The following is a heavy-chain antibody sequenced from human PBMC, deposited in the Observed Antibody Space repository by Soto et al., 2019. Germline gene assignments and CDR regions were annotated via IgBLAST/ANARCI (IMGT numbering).Heavy chain of an antibody. CDR3: ARAYYDFWSGYYCYYSDY. D-gene: IGHD3-3*01. CDR1: GGSISSGGYY. CDR2: IYYSGST. V-gene: IGHV4-31*03. Sequence: TLSLTCTVSGGSISSGGYYWSWIRQHPGKGLEWIGYIYYSGSTYYNPSLKSRVTISVDTSKNQFSLKLSSVTAADTAVYYCARAYYDFWSGYYCYYSDYWGQGTLVTVSS. J-gene: IGHJ4*02.